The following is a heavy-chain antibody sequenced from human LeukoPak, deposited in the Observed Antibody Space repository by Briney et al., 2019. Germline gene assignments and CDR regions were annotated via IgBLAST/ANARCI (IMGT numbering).Heavy chain of an antibody. CDR1: GGSISTYY. D-gene: IGHD1-26*01. V-gene: IGHV4-4*07. Sequence: PSETLSLTCTVSGGSISTYYWSWIRQPAGKGLEWIGRVHTSGSTNYNPSLKSRVTISVDNSKNQFSLKLSSVTAADTAIYYCARGLVGTTGEQNWFDPRGKGTLVTVSS. CDR3: ARGLVGTTGEQNWFDP. J-gene: IGHJ5*02. CDR2: VHTSGST.